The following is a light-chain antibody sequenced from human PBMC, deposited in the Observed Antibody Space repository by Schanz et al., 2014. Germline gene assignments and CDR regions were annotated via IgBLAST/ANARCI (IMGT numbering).Light chain of an antibody. V-gene: IGLV2-14*02. Sequence: QSALTQPASVSGSPGQSITISCTGTSSDVGNYDLVSWYRHYPGKAPKLLIYEVTKRPSGVPDRFSGSKSGNTASLTVSGLQAEDEADYYCSSYTRSSPVVFGGGTKLTVL. CDR1: SSDVGNYDL. CDR2: EVT. CDR3: SSYTRSSPVV. J-gene: IGLJ2*01.